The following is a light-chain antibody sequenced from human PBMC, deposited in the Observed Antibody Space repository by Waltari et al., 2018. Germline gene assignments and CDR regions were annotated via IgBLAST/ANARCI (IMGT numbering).Light chain of an antibody. J-gene: IGLJ3*02. V-gene: IGLV7-43*01. Sequence: QTVVTQEPSLTVSPGGTVTLTCASSAGAVTSSYYPNWFQKKPGQAPRSLIYGKVNKHSLTPARFSGSLLGGKAALTLSYVQPEDEADYYCLLYYGGSQPWVFGGGTKLTVL. CDR1: AGAVTSSYY. CDR2: GKV. CDR3: LLYYGGSQPWV.